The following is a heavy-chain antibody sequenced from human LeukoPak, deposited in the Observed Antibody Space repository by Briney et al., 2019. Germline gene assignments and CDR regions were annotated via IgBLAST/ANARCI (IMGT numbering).Heavy chain of an antibody. V-gene: IGHV1-69*04. CDR3: ARESGDSSSPWDY. CDR2: IIPILGIA. CDR1: GGTFSSYA. Sequence: GASVKVSCKASGGTFSSYAISWVRQAPGQGLEWMGRIIPILGIANYAQKFQGRVTITADKSTSTAYMELSSLRSEDTAVYYCARESGDSSSPWDYWGQGTLVTVSS. J-gene: IGHJ4*02. D-gene: IGHD6-13*01.